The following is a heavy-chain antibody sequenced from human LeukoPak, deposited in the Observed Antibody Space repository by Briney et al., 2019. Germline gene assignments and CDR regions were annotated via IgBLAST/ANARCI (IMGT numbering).Heavy chain of an antibody. J-gene: IGHJ6*02. Sequence: GGSLRLSCAASGFTVSSNYMSWVRQAPGKGLEWVSVIYSGGSTYYADSVKGRFTISRDNSKNTLYLQMNSLRAEDTAVYYCARDGLWFGELYPYYYYYGMDVWGQVTTVTVSS. CDR1: GFTVSSNY. CDR3: ARDGLWFGELYPYYYYYGMDV. CDR2: IYSGGST. V-gene: IGHV3-66*01. D-gene: IGHD3-10*01.